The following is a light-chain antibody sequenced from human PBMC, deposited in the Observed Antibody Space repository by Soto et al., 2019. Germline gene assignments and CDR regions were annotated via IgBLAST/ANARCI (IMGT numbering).Light chain of an antibody. V-gene: IGKV3-15*01. CDR2: EVS. J-gene: IGKJ1*01. CDR3: QQYQDWPRT. CDR1: ERLTGN. Sequence: EIVMTQFPATLSVSPGQRSTLPCRASERLTGNLACYRHRPGQAPRLLIYEVSTRATYITARFRGRGSRTEFTLTISSLQAEDSAVYYCQQYQDWPRTFGQGTKVDNK.